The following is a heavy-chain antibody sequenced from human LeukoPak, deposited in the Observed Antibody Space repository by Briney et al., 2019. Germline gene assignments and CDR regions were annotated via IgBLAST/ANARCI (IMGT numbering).Heavy chain of an antibody. J-gene: IGHJ4*02. CDR1: GYTFTGYY. D-gene: IGHD1-26*01. CDR2: INPNSGGT. V-gene: IGHV1-2*06. CDR3: ARDDSGSYYEEFDY. Sequence: ASVKVSCKASGYTFTGYYMHWVRQAPGQGLEWMGRINPNSGGTNYAQKFQGRVTMTRDTSISTAYMELSRLRSDDTAVYYCARDDSGSYYEEFDYWGQGTLVTVSS.